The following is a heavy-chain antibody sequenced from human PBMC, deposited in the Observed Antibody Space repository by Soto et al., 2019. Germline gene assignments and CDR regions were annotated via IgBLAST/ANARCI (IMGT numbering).Heavy chain of an antibody. D-gene: IGHD5-18*01. J-gene: IGHJ4*02. Sequence: GGSLRLCCAASGFTFSDYYMSWVRQAPGRGLEWISYSSNSGTFARYATSVKGRFSISRDNANNSLYLEMNSLRSDDTAVYYCARGPRYSPDYWGQGTLVTVSS. CDR3: ARGPRYSPDY. CDR2: SSNSGTFA. V-gene: IGHV3-11*05. CDR1: GFTFSDYY.